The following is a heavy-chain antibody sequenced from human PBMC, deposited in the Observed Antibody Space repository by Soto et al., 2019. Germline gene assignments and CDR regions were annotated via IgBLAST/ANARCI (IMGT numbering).Heavy chain of an antibody. D-gene: IGHD3-22*01. CDR1: GFTFSSYW. Sequence: EVQLVESGGALVQPGGSLRLSCAASGFTFSSYWMHWVRQAPGKGLVWVSRINGDGSTTTYADSVKGRFIISRDNAKNMLYLQMYSLTAEDTAVYYCARPRYDGSGTPFDHWGQGTLVTVSS. CDR3: ARPRYDGSGTPFDH. CDR2: INGDGSTT. V-gene: IGHV3-74*01. J-gene: IGHJ4*02.